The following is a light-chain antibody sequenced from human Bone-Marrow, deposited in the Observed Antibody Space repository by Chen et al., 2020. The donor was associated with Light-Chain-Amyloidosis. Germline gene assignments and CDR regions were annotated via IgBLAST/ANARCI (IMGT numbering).Light chain of an antibody. CDR1: DLPTKY. Sequence: SYELTQPPSVSVSPGQTARITCSGDDLPTKYAYWYQQKPGPAPVLVIHRDTERPSGISERFSGSSSGTTATLTISGVQAEDEADDYCQSADSSGTYEVIFGGGTKLTVL. CDR2: RDT. J-gene: IGLJ2*01. CDR3: QSADSSGTYEVI. V-gene: IGLV3-25*03.